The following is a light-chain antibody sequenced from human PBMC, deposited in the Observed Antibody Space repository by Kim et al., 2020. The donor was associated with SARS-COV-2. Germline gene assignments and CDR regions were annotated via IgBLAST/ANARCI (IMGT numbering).Light chain of an antibody. V-gene: IGKV3-20*01. J-gene: IGKJ1*01. CDR3: QQYDSTPRT. Sequence: SPGARATLSCRASQTVSIRYLAWYQQKPGRAPRLLIYGASSRATGIPDRFSGSGSGTDFTLTISRLEPEDFAMYFCQQYDSTPRTFGQGTKVDIK. CDR1: QTVSIRY. CDR2: GAS.